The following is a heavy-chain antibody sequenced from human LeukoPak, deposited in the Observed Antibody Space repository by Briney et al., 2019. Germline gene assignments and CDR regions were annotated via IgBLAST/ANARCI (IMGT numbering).Heavy chain of an antibody. J-gene: IGHJ4*02. D-gene: IGHD6-19*01. CDR2: ISYDGINK. V-gene: IGHV3-30*18. CDR1: GFTLRTYN. Sequence: GGSLRLSCAATGFTLRTYNMHGVRQAPGKGLEWVAVISYDGINKDYTDSVKGRFTISRDTSKNTVSLQMNSLRVEDTAVYYCAKDRIGVAAPRAYSDYWGQRTLVTVSS. CDR3: AKDRIGVAAPRAYSDY.